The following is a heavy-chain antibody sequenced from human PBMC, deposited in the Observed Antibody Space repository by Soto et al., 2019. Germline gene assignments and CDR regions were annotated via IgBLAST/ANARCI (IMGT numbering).Heavy chain of an antibody. D-gene: IGHD6-6*01. CDR2: ISYDGSEK. CDR3: ARSRSSTLNYFNAMDV. V-gene: IGHV3-30*03. CDR1: GFSFSAYG. Sequence: GGSLRLSCAASGFSFSAYGMHWVRQSPGKGLEWVAVISYDGSEKYYADSVKGRFTIARDNSKNTVYLQMNSLRIEDTGVFYCARSRSSTLNYFNAMDVWGQGTTVTVSS. J-gene: IGHJ6*02.